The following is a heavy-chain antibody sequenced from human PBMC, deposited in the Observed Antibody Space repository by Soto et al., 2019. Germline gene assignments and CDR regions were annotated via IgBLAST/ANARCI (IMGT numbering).Heavy chain of an antibody. V-gene: IGHV3-30*18. D-gene: IGHD2-21*01. CDR1: GFTFSSHG. Sequence: QVQLVESGGGVVQPGRSLSLSCAASGFTFSSHGLHWVRQAPSRGLEWVAVISYDGTNKQYGDSVKDRFTISRDNSQNTLYLQMNSLRAEDTAVYYCVKDRRTEAYGMEVWGQGTTVTVSS. CDR2: ISYDGTNK. J-gene: IGHJ6*02. CDR3: VKDRRTEAYGMEV.